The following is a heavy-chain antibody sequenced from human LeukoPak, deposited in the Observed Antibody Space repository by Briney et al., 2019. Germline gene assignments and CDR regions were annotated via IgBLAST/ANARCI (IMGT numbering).Heavy chain of an antibody. CDR3: ARGILTGYYKEYYFDY. D-gene: IGHD3-9*01. Sequence: SETLSLTCTVSSGSISSGSYYWSWIRQPAGKGLEWIGRIYTSGSTNYNPSLKSRVTISVDTSKNQFSLKLSSVTAADTAVYYCARGILTGYYKEYYFDYWGQGTLVTVSS. CDR1: SGSISSGSYY. V-gene: IGHV4-61*02. J-gene: IGHJ4*02. CDR2: IYTSGST.